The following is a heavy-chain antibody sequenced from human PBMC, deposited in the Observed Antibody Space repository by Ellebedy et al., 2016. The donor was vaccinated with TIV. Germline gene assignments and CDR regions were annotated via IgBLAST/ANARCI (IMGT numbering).Heavy chain of an antibody. CDR2: ISDAGATI. CDR1: GFTFSAYS. CDR3: ARDRGTTMTVSDY. D-gene: IGHD3-22*01. J-gene: IGHJ4*02. Sequence: PGGSLRLSCAVSGFTFSAYSMNWVRQAPGKGLEWISYISDAGATIYYADSVKGRFTISRDNSKNTLYLQMNSLRAEDTAVYYCARDRGTTMTVSDYWGQGTLVTVSS. V-gene: IGHV3-48*01.